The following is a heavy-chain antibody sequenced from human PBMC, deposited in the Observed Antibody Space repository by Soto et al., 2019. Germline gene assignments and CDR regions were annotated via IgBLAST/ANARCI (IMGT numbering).Heavy chain of an antibody. CDR3: ASTCELSILDY. J-gene: IGHJ4*02. D-gene: IGHD1-26*01. CDR1: GFTFSSYG. V-gene: IGHV3-30*03. Sequence: WGSLRLSCAASGFTFSSYGMHWVRQAPGKGLEWVAVISYDGSNKYYADSVKGRFTISRDNSKNTLYLQMNSPRAEDTAVYYCASTCELSILDYWGQGTLVTVSS. CDR2: ISYDGSNK.